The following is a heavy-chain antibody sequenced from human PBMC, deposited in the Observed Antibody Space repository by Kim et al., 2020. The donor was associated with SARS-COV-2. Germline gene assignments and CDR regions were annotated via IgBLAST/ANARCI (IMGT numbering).Heavy chain of an antibody. V-gene: IGHV1-46*01. J-gene: IGHJ4*02. Sequence: AQKFQGRVTMTRDTSTSTVYMELSSLRSEDTAVYYCAYSRWIQLWPTLDYWGQGTLVTVSS. CDR3: AYSRWIQLWPTLDY. D-gene: IGHD5-18*01.